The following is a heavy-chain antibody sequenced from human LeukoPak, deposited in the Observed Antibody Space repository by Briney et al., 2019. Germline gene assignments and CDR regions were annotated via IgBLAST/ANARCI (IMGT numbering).Heavy chain of an antibody. CDR2: IYYSGST. Sequence: SETLSLTCTVSGGSISSYYWSWIRQPPGKGLEWIGYIYYSGSTNYNPSLKSRVTISVDTSKNQFSLKLSSVTAADTAVYYRARDRGGYDIVWGQGTLVTVSS. D-gene: IGHD3-9*01. CDR1: GGSISSYY. J-gene: IGHJ4*02. CDR3: ARDRGGYDIV. V-gene: IGHV4-59*01.